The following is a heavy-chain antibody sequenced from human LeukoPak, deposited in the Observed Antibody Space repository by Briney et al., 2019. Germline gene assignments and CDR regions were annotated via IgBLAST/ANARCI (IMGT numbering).Heavy chain of an antibody. Sequence: SETLSLTCTVSGGSISSSSYYWGWIRQPPGKGLEWIGSIYYSGSTYYNPSLKSRVTISVDTSKNQFSLKLSSVTAAGTAVYYCARDGVGLYDSSDYGKFDPWGQGTLVTVSS. J-gene: IGHJ5*02. CDR1: GGSISSSSYY. D-gene: IGHD3-22*01. V-gene: IGHV4-39*07. CDR2: IYYSGST. CDR3: ARDGVGLYDSSDYGKFDP.